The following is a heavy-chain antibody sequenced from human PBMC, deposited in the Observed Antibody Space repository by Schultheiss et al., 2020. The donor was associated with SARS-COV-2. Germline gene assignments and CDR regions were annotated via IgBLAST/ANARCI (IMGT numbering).Heavy chain of an antibody. CDR3: ARDRYYYDSSGYYGDAFDI. Sequence: GESLKISCAASGFTFSNAWMSWVRQAPGKGLEWVSAISGSGGSTYYADSVKGRFTISRDNAKNSLYLQMNSLRAEDTAVYYCARDRYYYDSSGYYGDAFDIWGQGTMVTVSS. V-gene: IGHV3-11*04. D-gene: IGHD3-22*01. CDR2: ISGSGGST. CDR1: GFTFSNAW. J-gene: IGHJ3*02.